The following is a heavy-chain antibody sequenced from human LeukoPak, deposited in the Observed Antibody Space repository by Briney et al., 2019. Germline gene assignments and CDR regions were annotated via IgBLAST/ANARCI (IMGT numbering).Heavy chain of an antibody. CDR1: GYTFTSYG. Sequence: ASVKVSCKASGYTFTSYGISWVRQAPGQGLEWMGWISAYNGNTNYAQKLQGRVTMTTDTSTSTAYMELRSLRSDDTAVYYCARGDTTVVTLDDAFDIWGQGTTVTVS. D-gene: IGHD4-23*01. CDR2: ISAYNGNT. V-gene: IGHV1-18*01. CDR3: ARGDTTVVTLDDAFDI. J-gene: IGHJ3*02.